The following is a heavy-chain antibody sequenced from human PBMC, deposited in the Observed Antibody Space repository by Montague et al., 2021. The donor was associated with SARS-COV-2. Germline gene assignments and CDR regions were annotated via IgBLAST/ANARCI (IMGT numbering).Heavy chain of an antibody. V-gene: IGHV4-4*07. CDR1: GDSISSFY. D-gene: IGHD2-15*01. CDR3: GRGVVAATPVVDY. Sequence: SETLSLTCTVSGDSISSFYWNWIRQPAGKGLEWIGRIYASGSTNYNPSXKSRVTMSVDTSKNQFSLKLNSVTAADTAVYYCGRGVVAATPVVDYWGRGTLVTVSS. CDR2: IYASGST. J-gene: IGHJ4*02.